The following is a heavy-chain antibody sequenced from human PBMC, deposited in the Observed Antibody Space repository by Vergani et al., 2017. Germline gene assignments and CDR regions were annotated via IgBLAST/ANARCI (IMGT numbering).Heavy chain of an antibody. Sequence: QVQLVESGGGVVQPGTSLRLSCVVSGFALNRHAMYWVRQAPGKGLEWIGSIHYSENTNYNPSLKTRVTISVDTSKNQFSLTLTSVTAADTAVYYCASDTHSGQRADRWGQGILVTV. D-gene: IGHD6-19*01. CDR3: ASDTHSGQRADR. V-gene: IGHV4-59*11. CDR1: GFALNRHA. J-gene: IGHJ5*02. CDR2: IHYSENT.